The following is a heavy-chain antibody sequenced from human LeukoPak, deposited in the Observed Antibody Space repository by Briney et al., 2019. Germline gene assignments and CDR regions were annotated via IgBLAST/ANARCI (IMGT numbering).Heavy chain of an antibody. CDR3: ARRTRNYAVFDY. Sequence: SQTLSLTCAVSGGSISSGGYSWSWIRQPPGKGLEWIGYIYHSGSTYYNPSLKSRVTISVDRSKNQFSLKLSSVTAADTAVYYCARRTRNYAVFDYWGQGTLVTVSS. CDR1: GGSISSGGYS. D-gene: IGHD4-11*01. CDR2: IYHSGST. V-gene: IGHV4-30-2*01. J-gene: IGHJ4*02.